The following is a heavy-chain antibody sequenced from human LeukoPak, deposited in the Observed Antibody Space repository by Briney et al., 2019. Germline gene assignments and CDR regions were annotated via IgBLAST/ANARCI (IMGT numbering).Heavy chain of an antibody. V-gene: IGHV4-34*01. CDR1: GGSFSGLY. D-gene: IGHD3-22*01. Sequence: PSETLSLTCAVYGGSFSGLYWSWIRQPPGKGLEWIGEINHSGSTNYNPSLKSRVTISVDTSKNQFSLKLSSVTAADTAVYYCARGSLYYDSSGSDYWGQGTLVTVSS. J-gene: IGHJ4*02. CDR3: ARGSLYYDSSGSDY. CDR2: INHSGST.